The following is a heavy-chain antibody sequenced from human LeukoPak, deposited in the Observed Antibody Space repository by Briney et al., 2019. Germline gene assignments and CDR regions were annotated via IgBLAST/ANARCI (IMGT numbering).Heavy chain of an antibody. J-gene: IGHJ4*02. CDR3: ARVGCSSTSCAYFDY. Sequence: PSETLSLTCTVSGGSISSSSYYWGWIRQPPGKGLEWIGSIYYSGSTYYNPSLKSRVTISVDTSKNQFSLKLSSVTAADTAVYYCARVGCSSTSCAYFDYWGQGTLVTVSS. CDR1: GGSISSSSYY. D-gene: IGHD2-2*01. CDR2: IYYSGST. V-gene: IGHV4-39*07.